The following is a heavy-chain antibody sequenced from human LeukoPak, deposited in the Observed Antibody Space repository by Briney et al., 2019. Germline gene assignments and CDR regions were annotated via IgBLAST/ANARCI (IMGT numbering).Heavy chain of an antibody. Sequence: GGSLRLSCAASGFTFSSYAMSWVRQAPGRGLEWVSAISGSGGSTYYADSVKGRFTISRDNSKNTLYLQMNSLRAEGTAVYYCAKPGSSSWYGNFDYWGQGTLVTVSS. D-gene: IGHD6-13*01. V-gene: IGHV3-23*01. CDR2: ISGSGGST. CDR3: AKPGSSSWYGNFDY. J-gene: IGHJ4*02. CDR1: GFTFSSYA.